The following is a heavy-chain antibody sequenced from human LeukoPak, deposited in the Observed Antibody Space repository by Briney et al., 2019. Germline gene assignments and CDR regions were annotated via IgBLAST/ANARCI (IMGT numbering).Heavy chain of an antibody. CDR3: ASSGSYYHFDY. Sequence: SSETLSLTCAVYGGSFSGYYWSWIRQPPGKGLEWIGEINHSGSTNYNPSLKSRVTISVDTSKNQFSLKLSSVTAADTAVYYCASSGSYYHFDYWGQGTLVTVSS. J-gene: IGHJ4*02. CDR2: INHSGST. D-gene: IGHD3-10*01. V-gene: IGHV4-34*01. CDR1: GGSFSGYY.